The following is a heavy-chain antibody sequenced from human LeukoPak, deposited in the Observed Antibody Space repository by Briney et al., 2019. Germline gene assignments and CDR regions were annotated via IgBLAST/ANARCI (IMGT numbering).Heavy chain of an antibody. J-gene: IGHJ4*02. CDR3: ATDRGWRTSGYYLYYFEY. V-gene: IGHV3-7*01. Sequence: GGSLRLSCTASGFTFGDYAMSWIRQAPGKGLEWVASIKNDGSEIYYVDSVRGRYTISRDNTKNSLYLQMSSLRAEDTAVYYCATDRGWRTSGYYLYYFEYWGQGTLVTFSS. D-gene: IGHD3-3*01. CDR1: GFTFGDYA. CDR2: IKNDGSEI.